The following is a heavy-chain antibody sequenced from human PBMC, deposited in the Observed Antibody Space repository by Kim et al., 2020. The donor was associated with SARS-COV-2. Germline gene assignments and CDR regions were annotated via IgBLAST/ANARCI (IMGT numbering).Heavy chain of an antibody. CDR2: INCGSGNT. Sequence: ASVKVSCKASGYTFTTYAMHWVRQAPGQRLEWMGWINCGSGNTKYSQRFQDRITITRDTSASSAYMELSSLRSEDTAVYYCAREAGFSGRTQDGMDVWGQ. V-gene: IGHV1-3*01. D-gene: IGHD3-10*01. CDR1: GYTFTTYA. J-gene: IGHJ6*02. CDR3: AREAGFSGRTQDGMDV.